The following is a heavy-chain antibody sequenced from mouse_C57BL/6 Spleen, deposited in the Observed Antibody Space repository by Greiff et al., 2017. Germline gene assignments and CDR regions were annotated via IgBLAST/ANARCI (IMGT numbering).Heavy chain of an antibody. CDR3: ARGQLRLGMDY. CDR1: GYTFTSYW. J-gene: IGHJ4*01. D-gene: IGHD3-2*02. Sequence: QVQLQQSGAELVKPGASVKMSCKASGYTFTSYWITWVKQRPGQGLEWIGDIYPGSGSTNYNEKFKSKATLTVDTSSSTAYMQLSSLTSEDSAVYYCARGQLRLGMDYWGQGTSVTVSS. V-gene: IGHV1-55*01. CDR2: IYPGSGST.